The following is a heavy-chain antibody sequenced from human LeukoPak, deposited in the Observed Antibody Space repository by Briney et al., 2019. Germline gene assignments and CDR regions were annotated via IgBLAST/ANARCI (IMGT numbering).Heavy chain of an antibody. Sequence: PGGSLRLSCAASAFTFSSYDMHWVRQATGKGLEWVSAIGTAGDTYYPGSVKGRFTISRENAKNSLYLQMNSLRAGDTAVYYCARVSGASYMDVWGKGTTVTVSS. CDR1: AFTFSSYD. J-gene: IGHJ6*03. V-gene: IGHV3-13*01. CDR2: IGTAGDT. CDR3: ARVSGASYMDV.